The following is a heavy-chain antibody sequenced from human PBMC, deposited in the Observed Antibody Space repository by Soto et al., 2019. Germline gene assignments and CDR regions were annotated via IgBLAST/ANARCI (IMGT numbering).Heavy chain of an antibody. V-gene: IGHV3-15*01. CDR1: GFHLSNYA. CDR3: TTDISQYLVVGAFDI. J-gene: IGHJ3*02. CDR2: IKSKTDGGTT. Sequence: PGGSLRLSCAASGFHLSNYAMSWVRQAPGKGLEWVGRIKSKTDGGTTDYAAPVKGRFTISRDDSKNTLYLQMNSLKTEDTAVYYCTTDISQYLVVGAFDIWGQGTMVTVSS. D-gene: IGHD2-15*01.